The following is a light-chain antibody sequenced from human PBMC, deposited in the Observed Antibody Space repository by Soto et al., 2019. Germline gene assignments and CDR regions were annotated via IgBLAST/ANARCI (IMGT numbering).Light chain of an antibody. Sequence: EIVLTQSPGTLSLSPGERATLSCRASQSISSTYLAWYQQKPGQAPRLLIYAASSRATGIPDRFSGSGSGTDFTLTISRLEPEDFAVYYWQQYGSSPRFTFGPGTKVDIK. CDR2: AAS. J-gene: IGKJ3*01. CDR3: QQYGSSPRFT. V-gene: IGKV3-20*01. CDR1: QSISSTY.